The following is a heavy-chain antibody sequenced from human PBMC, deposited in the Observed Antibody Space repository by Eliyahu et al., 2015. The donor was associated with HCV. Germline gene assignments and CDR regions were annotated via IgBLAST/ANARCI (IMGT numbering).Heavy chain of an antibody. V-gene: IGHV4-39*01. CDR1: GGSISSSSYY. D-gene: IGHD6-6*01. J-gene: IGHJ4*02. CDR2: IYYSGST. Sequence: QLQLQESGPGLVKPSETLSLXCTVSGGSISSSSYYWGWIRQSPGKGLEWIGSIYYSGSTYYNPSLKSRVTISVDTSKNQFSLKLSSVTAADTAVYYCASIAARMAFSNQYYFDYWGQGTLVTVSS. CDR3: ASIAARMAFSNQYYFDY.